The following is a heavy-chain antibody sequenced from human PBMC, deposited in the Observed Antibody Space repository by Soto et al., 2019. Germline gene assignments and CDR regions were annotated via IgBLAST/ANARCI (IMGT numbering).Heavy chain of an antibody. CDR2: IRQDGSEK. Sequence: GGSLRLSCVGSGFTFSSNWMTWVRQAPGKGLEWVGNIRQDGSEKNYVDSVKGRFTISRDNAKNSLYLQMNSLRAEDTAVYYCARDQLYYNDISGRPLNAFDVWGQGTMVTVSS. J-gene: IGHJ3*01. CDR1: GFTFSSNW. V-gene: IGHV3-7*01. D-gene: IGHD3-22*01. CDR3: ARDQLYYNDISGRPLNAFDV.